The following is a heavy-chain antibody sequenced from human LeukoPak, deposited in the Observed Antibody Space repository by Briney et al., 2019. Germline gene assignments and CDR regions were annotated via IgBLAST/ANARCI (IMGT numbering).Heavy chain of an antibody. CDR2: ISSSGSTI. Sequence: GESLRLSCAASGFTFSSYEMNWVRQAPGKGLEWVSYISSSGSTIYYADSVKGRFTISRGNAKNSLYLQMNSLRAEDTAVYYCARVSLNPYSSGWYLVTDYWGQGTLVTVSS. V-gene: IGHV3-48*03. CDR1: GFTFSSYE. J-gene: IGHJ4*02. CDR3: ARVSLNPYSSGWYLVTDY. D-gene: IGHD6-19*01.